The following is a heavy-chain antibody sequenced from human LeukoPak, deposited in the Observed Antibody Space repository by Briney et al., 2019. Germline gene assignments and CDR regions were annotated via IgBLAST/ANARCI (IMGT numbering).Heavy chain of an antibody. CDR3: ARGLALGLTVTPKAFDY. CDR1: GFTFDSYS. D-gene: IGHD4-11*01. Sequence: GGSLRLSCVVSGFTFDSYSMNWARQAPGKGLEWISYISNSGSPIYYADSVKGRFTISRDKDKSSLYLQMNSLAADDTAVYYCARGLALGLTVTPKAFDYWGQGILVTVSS. V-gene: IGHV3-48*01. J-gene: IGHJ4*02. CDR2: ISNSGSPI.